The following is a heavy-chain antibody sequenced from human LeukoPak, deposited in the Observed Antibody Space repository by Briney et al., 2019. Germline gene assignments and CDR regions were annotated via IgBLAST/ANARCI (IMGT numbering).Heavy chain of an antibody. CDR2: MNPNSGNT. CDR3: ARGGNYYDSSGYDY. Sequence: ASVKVSCKASGYTFTGYYMHWVRQAPGQGLEWMGWMNPNSGNTGYAQKFQGRVTMTRNTSISTAYMELSSLRSEDTAVYYCARGGNYYDSSGYDYWGQGTLVTVSS. V-gene: IGHV1-8*02. CDR1: GYTFTGYY. J-gene: IGHJ4*02. D-gene: IGHD3-22*01.